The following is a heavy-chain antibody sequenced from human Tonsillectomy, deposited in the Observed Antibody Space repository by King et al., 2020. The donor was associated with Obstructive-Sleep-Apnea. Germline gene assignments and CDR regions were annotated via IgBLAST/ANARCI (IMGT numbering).Heavy chain of an antibody. CDR3: ARARPLAQSNAFDI. J-gene: IGHJ3*02. V-gene: IGHV6-1*01. D-gene: IGHD1-1*01. CDR1: GDIVSSNSAA. Sequence: VQLQQSGPGLVKPSQTLSLTFAISGDIVSSNSAAWNWIRQSPSRGLEWLGRTYYRSKWYNDYAVSVKSRITINPDTSKNQFSLQLNSVTPEDTAVYYCARARPLAQSNAFDIWGQGTMVTVSS. CDR2: TYYRSKWYN.